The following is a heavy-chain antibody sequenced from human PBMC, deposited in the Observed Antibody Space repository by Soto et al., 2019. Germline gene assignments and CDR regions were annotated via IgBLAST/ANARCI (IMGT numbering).Heavy chain of an antibody. Sequence: ASVKFSCKASGYTFTGYGISWVRHAPGQGLEWMGWISAYNGNTNYAQQLQGRVTMTTDTSTSTAYMELRSLRSDDTAVYYCARGKSRILDAFDIWGQGTMVTVSS. CDR3: ARGKSRILDAFDI. J-gene: IGHJ3*02. CDR1: GYTFTGYG. D-gene: IGHD3-3*01. CDR2: ISAYNGNT. V-gene: IGHV1-18*04.